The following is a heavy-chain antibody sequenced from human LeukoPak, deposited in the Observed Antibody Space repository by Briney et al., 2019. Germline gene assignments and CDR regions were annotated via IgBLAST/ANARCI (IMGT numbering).Heavy chain of an antibody. Sequence: PSETLSLTCTVSGGSISSGGYYWSWIRQPPGKGLEWIGEINHSGSTNYNPSLKSRVTISVDTSKNQFSLKLSSVTAADTAVYYCARKVAVAGRYYYYYYGMDVWGQGTTVTVSS. J-gene: IGHJ6*02. CDR3: ARKVAVAGRYYYYYYGMDV. CDR2: INHSGST. CDR1: GGSISSGGYY. V-gene: IGHV4-39*07. D-gene: IGHD6-19*01.